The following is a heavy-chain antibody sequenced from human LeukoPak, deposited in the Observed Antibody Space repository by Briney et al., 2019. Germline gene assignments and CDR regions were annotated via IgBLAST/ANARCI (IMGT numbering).Heavy chain of an antibody. CDR1: GFTFSSYA. CDR2: ISYDGSNK. Sequence: GGSLRLSCAASGFTFSSYAMHWVRQAPGKGLEWVAVISYDGSNKYYADSVKGRFTISRDNSKNTLYLQMNSLRAEDTAVYYCAREIHSRGWFDPWGQGTLVTVSS. V-gene: IGHV3-30-3*01. CDR3: AREIHSRGWFDP. J-gene: IGHJ5*02. D-gene: IGHD6-13*01.